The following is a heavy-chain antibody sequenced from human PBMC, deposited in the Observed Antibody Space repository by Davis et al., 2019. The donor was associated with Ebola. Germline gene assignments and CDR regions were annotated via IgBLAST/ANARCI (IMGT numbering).Heavy chain of an antibody. CDR2: IKQDGSEK. J-gene: IGHJ6*02. CDR1: GFTFSSYW. Sequence: PGGSLRLSCAASGFTFSSYWMSWVRQAPGKGLEWVANIKQDGSEKYYVDSVKGRFTISRDNAKNSLYLQMNSLRAEDTAVYYCAKPDRIVVVPAAIRYYGMDVWGQGTTVTVSS. D-gene: IGHD2-2*02. CDR3: AKPDRIVVVPAAIRYYGMDV. V-gene: IGHV3-7*01.